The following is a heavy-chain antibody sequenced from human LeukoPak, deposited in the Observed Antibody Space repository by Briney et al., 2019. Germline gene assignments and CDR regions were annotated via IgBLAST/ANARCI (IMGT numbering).Heavy chain of an antibody. CDR1: GFTFSNAW. CDR3: TTGSRYSSFSYYYYYMDV. Sequence: GGSLRLSCAASGFTFSNAWMSWVRQAPGKGLEWVGRIKSKTDGGTTDYAAPVKGRFTISRDDSKNTLYLQMNSLKTEDTAVYYCTTGSRYSSFSYYYYYMDVWGKGTTVTVSS. J-gene: IGHJ6*03. V-gene: IGHV3-15*01. D-gene: IGHD6-13*01. CDR2: IKSKTDGGTT.